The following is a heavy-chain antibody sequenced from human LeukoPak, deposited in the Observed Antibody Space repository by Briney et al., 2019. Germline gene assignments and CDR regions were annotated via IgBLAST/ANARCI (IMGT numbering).Heavy chain of an antibody. J-gene: IGHJ5*02. CDR2: INSDGSST. V-gene: IGHV3-74*01. D-gene: IGHD3-10*01. CDR1: GFTFSSYW. CDR3: ARARERYYYGSGSYYKGSSFDP. Sequence: GGSLRLSCAASGFTFSSYWMHWVRQAPGKGLVWVSRINSDGSSTSYADSVRGRFTISRDNAKNSLYLQMNSLRAEDTALYHCARARERYYYGSGSYYKGSSFDPWGQGTLVTVSS.